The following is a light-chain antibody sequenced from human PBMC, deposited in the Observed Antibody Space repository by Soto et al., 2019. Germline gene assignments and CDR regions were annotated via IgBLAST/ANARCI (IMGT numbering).Light chain of an antibody. Sequence: QSVLTQPPSASGSPEQSVTISCTGTSSDVGGYNYVSWYQQHPGKAPKLIIYEVNKRPSGVPARFSGSKSGNTASLTVSGLQAEDEADYYCSSHAGSNHVVFGGGTKLTVL. CDR1: SSDVGGYNY. CDR2: EVN. CDR3: SSHAGSNHVV. J-gene: IGLJ2*01. V-gene: IGLV2-8*01.